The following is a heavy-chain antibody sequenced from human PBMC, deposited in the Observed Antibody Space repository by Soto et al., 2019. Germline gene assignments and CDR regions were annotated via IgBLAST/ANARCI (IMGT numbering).Heavy chain of an antibody. V-gene: IGHV1-24*01. Sequence: ASVKVSCKVSGYTLTELSMHWVRQAPGKGLEWMGGFDPEDGETIYAQKFQGRATMTEDTSTDTAYMELSSLRSEDTAVYYCATPQDAGQLETASNWFDPWGQGTLVTVSS. CDR1: GYTLTELS. J-gene: IGHJ5*02. CDR3: ATPQDAGQLETASNWFDP. CDR2: FDPEDGET. D-gene: IGHD6-6*01.